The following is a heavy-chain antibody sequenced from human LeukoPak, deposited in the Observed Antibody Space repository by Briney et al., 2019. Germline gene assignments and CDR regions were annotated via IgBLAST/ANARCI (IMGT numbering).Heavy chain of an antibody. D-gene: IGHD5-24*01. CDR3: ARLFRRDGYNTLLGY. Sequence: GASVKVSCKASGYTFTSYGISWVRQAPGQGLEWMGWISAYNGNTNYAQKLQGRVTMTTDTSTSTAYMELRSLRSDDAAVYYCARLFRRDGYNTLLGYWGQGTLVTVSS. V-gene: IGHV1-18*01. J-gene: IGHJ4*02. CDR1: GYTFTSYG. CDR2: ISAYNGNT.